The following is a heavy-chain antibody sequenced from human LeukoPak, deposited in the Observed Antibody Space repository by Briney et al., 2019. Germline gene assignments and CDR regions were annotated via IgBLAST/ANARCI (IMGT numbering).Heavy chain of an antibody. CDR3: ARRKHSGSGGCFDS. CDR1: GGSISSYY. V-gene: IGHV4-59*12. Sequence: SETLSLTCTVSGGSISSYYWSWIRQPPGKGLEWIGYIYYSGSTNYNPSLKSRVTMSVDTSKNQFSLKLSSVTAADTAVYYCARRKHSGSGGCFDSWGQGTLVTVSS. D-gene: IGHD6-25*01. CDR2: IYYSGST. J-gene: IGHJ5*01.